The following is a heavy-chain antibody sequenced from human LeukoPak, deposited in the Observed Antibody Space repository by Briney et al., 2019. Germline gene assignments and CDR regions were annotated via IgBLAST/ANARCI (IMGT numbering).Heavy chain of an antibody. V-gene: IGHV3-30*18. CDR3: AKDQYCSSTSCLDY. CDR1: GSTFSSYG. Sequence: GRSLRLSCAASGSTFSSYGMHWVRQAPGKGLEWVAVISYDGSNKYYADSVKGRFTISRDNSKNTLYLQMNSLRAEDTAVYYCAKDQYCSSTSCLDYWGQGTLVTVSS. D-gene: IGHD2-2*01. CDR2: ISYDGSNK. J-gene: IGHJ4*02.